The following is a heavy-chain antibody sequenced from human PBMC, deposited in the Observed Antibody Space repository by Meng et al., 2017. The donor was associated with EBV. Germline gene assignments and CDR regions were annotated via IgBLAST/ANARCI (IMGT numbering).Heavy chain of an antibody. CDR3: AHIIAARPFDY. D-gene: IGHD6-6*01. CDR1: GFSLSTRGVG. Sequence: HIPLKESGPPPVKPTQTPPLTFTSSGFSLSTRGVGVGWIRQPPGKALEWLALIYCDDDKRYSPSLKSRLTITKDTSKNQVVLTMTNMDPVDAATYYCAHIIAARPFDYWGQGTLVTVSS. V-gene: IGHV2-5*02. J-gene: IGHJ4*02. CDR2: IYCDDDK.